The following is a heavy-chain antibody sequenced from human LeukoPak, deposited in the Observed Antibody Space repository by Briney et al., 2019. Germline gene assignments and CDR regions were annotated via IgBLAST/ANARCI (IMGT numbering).Heavy chain of an antibody. CDR3: ARTVYSYSSGLKFDP. CDR1: GYTFTGYY. V-gene: IGHV1-2*02. D-gene: IGHD6-19*01. CDR2: INPNSGGT. Sequence: ASVKVSCKASGYTFTGYYMHWVRQAPGQGLEWMGWINPNSGGTNYAQKFQGRVTMTRDTSISTAHMELSRLRSDDTAVYYCARTVYSYSSGLKFDPWGQGTLVTVSS. J-gene: IGHJ5*02.